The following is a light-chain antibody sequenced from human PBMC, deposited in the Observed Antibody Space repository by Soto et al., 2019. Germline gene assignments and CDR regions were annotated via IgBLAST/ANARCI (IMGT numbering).Light chain of an antibody. J-gene: IGKJ3*01. CDR2: GAS. CDR1: QSVSSGF. Sequence: EIVLTQSPGTLSLSPGERATLSCRASQSVSSGFLAWYQQKPGQTPRLLIYGASTRATGIPDRFSGSGSGTAFTLTISRLEPEDFAVYYCHQYGSSPFTFGPGTKVDIK. V-gene: IGKV3-20*01. CDR3: HQYGSSPFT.